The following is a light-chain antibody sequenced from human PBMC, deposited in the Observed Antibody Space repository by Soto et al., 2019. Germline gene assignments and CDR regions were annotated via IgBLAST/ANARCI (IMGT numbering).Light chain of an antibody. CDR1: QGINNY. J-gene: IGKJ2*01. CDR2: AAS. V-gene: IGKV1-27*01. CDR3: QAYDSAPHT. Sequence: DIQMTQSPSSLSASVGDRVTITCRASQGINNYLAWYQQKPGKVPKLLIYAASTLQSGVPSRFSGSGSETEFTLTISSLQAEDVASYYCQAYDSAPHTFGQGTKLEIK.